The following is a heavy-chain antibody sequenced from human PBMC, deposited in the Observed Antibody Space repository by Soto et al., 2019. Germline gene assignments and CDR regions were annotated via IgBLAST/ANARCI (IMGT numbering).Heavy chain of an antibody. CDR3: AITSVADASFDY. J-gene: IGHJ4*02. V-gene: IGHV3-30*03. CDR2: ISYDGGET. D-gene: IGHD5-12*01. Sequence: RRLSCAGSGFIFSNYGMHWVRQAPGKGLEWVAFISYDGGETFYADSVKGRFTISRDDSKSTVFLHMNSLKKEDTAVYYCAITSVADASFDYWGQGTLVTVSS. CDR1: GFIFSNYG.